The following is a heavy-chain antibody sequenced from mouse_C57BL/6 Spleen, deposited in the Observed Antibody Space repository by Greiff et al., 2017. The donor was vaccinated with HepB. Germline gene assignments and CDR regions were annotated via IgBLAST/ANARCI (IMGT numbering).Heavy chain of an antibody. CDR3: ADYYSSSYDYFDY. CDR2: INPSNGGT. Sequence: QVQLQQPGTELVKPGASVKLSCKASGYTFTSYWMHWVKQRPGQGLEWIGNINPSNGGTNYNEKFKSKATLTVDKSSSTAYMQLRSLTSEDSAVYDCADYYSSSYDYFDYWGQGTTLTVSS. V-gene: IGHV1-53*01. D-gene: IGHD1-1*01. CDR1: GYTFTSYW. J-gene: IGHJ2*01.